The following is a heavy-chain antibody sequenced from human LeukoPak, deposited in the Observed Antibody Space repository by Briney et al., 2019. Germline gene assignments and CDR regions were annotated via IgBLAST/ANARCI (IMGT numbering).Heavy chain of an antibody. Sequence: ASVKVSCKASGYTFTGYYMHWVRQASGQGLEWMGWINPNSGGTNYAQKFQGRVTMTRDTSISTAYMELSRLRSDDTAVYYCARHYYDSSGLVEGSFGNDYWGQGTLVTVSS. CDR3: ARHYYDSSGLVEGSFGNDY. D-gene: IGHD3-22*01. J-gene: IGHJ4*02. CDR2: INPNSGGT. V-gene: IGHV1-2*02. CDR1: GYTFTGYY.